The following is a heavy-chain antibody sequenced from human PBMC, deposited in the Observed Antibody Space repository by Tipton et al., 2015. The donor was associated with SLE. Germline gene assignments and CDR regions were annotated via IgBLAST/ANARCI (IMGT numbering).Heavy chain of an antibody. CDR1: GGSISSHY. D-gene: IGHD7-27*01. CDR3: ARMATGGYYYTMDV. J-gene: IGHJ6*02. Sequence: LRLSCTASGGSISSHYWSWIRQPPGKGLEWIGDIYYSGSTNYNPSPKSRVTISVDTSKNQFSLKLSSVTAADTAVYYCARMATGGYYYTMDVWGQGTTVTVSS. V-gene: IGHV4-59*11. CDR2: IYYSGST.